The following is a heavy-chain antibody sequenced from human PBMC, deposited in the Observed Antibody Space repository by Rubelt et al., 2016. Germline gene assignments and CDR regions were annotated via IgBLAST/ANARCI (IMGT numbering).Heavy chain of an antibody. D-gene: IGHD5-24*01. CDR3: ARGERWLQFYYYGMDV. J-gene: IGHJ6*02. CDR1: GGSFSGYY. V-gene: IGHV4-34*01. CDR2: INHSGST. Sequence: QVQLQQWGAGLLKPSETLSLTCAVYGGSFSGYYWSWIRQPPGKGLEWIGEINHSGSTNYNPSLKSRVTITVDTSKNQFSLKLSSVTAADTAGYDCARGERWLQFYYYGMDVWGQGTTVTVSS.